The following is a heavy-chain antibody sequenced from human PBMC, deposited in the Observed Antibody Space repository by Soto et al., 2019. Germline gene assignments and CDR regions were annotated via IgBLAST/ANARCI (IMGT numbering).Heavy chain of an antibody. CDR1: GGTFSSYA. V-gene: IGHV1-69*13. Sequence: GASVKVSCKASGGTFSSYAISWVRQAPGQGLEWMGGIIPIFGTANYAQKFQGRVTVTADESTSTAYMELSSLRSEDTAVYYCAKEPKQRIVYFDYWGQGTQVTVSS. CDR2: IIPIFGTA. J-gene: IGHJ4*02. CDR3: AKEPKQRIVYFDY. D-gene: IGHD6-25*01.